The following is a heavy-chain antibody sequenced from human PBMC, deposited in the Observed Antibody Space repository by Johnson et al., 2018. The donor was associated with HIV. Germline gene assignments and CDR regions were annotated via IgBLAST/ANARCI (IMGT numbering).Heavy chain of an antibody. D-gene: IGHD3-22*01. Sequence: QVQLVESGGGVVQPGWSLRLSCAASGFTFSSYGMHWVRQAPGKGLEWVAFIRYDGSEKYYVDSVKGRFTISRDNAKNSLYLQMNSLRAEDTAVYYCARDPVSHYYDSSGSLDDAFDIWGQGTMVTVSS. V-gene: IGHV3-30*02. CDR1: GFTFSSYG. CDR3: ARDPVSHYYDSSGSLDDAFDI. CDR2: IRYDGSEK. J-gene: IGHJ3*02.